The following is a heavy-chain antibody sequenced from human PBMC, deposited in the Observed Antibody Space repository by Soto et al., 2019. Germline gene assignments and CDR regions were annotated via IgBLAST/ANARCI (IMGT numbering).Heavy chain of an antibody. CDR3: ASGATAMGDF. CDR2: TYYRSKWYN. Sequence: PSQTLSLTCAISGDSVSSNSVAWNWIRQSPSRGLEWLGRTYYRSKWYNDYAVSVKSRITINPDTSKNQFSLQLNSVTPEDTAVYYCASGATAMGDFWGQGTLVTVSS. V-gene: IGHV6-1*01. J-gene: IGHJ4*02. CDR1: GDSVSSNSVA. D-gene: IGHD5-18*01.